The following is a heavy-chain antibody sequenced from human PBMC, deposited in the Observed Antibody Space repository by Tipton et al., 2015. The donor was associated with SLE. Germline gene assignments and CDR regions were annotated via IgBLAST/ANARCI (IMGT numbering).Heavy chain of an antibody. CDR3: ARVYQVGYFDY. CDR2: IYYSGST. D-gene: IGHD1-26*01. Sequence: TLSLTCTVSGGSISSYYWGWIRQPPGKGLEWIGSIYYSGSTYYNPSLKSRVTISVDTSKNQFSLKLSSVTAADTAVYYCARVYQVGYFDYWGQGTLVTVSS. V-gene: IGHV4-39*07. J-gene: IGHJ4*02. CDR1: GGSISSYY.